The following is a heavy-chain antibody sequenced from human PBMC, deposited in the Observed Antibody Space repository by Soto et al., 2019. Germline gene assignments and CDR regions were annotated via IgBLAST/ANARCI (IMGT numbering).Heavy chain of an antibody. CDR2: INAGNGNT. D-gene: IGHD6-6*01. Sequence: VNVSCKSSGYTLTSYAMHWVRQAPGQRLEWMGWINAGNGNTKYSQKFQGRVTINPDTSKNQFSLQLNSVTPEDTAVYFCARTLSSSAENWFDPWGQGTLVTVSS. CDR3: ARTLSSSAENWFDP. CDR1: GYTLTSYA. J-gene: IGHJ5*02. V-gene: IGHV1-3*01.